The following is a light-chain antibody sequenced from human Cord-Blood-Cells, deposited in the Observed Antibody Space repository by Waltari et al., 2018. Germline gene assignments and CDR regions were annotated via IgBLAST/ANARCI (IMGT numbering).Light chain of an antibody. CDR1: QGVSSSY. J-gene: IGKJ4*01. V-gene: IGKV3-20*01. CDR2: GAS. Sequence: EIVLTQSPGTLSLSPGERATLSCRASQGVSSSYLARYQQKLGQAPRILIYGASTRATGIPDRCSGSVSGTDCTLTISRLEPEDFAVDYCQQYGSSPLTFGGGTKVEIK. CDR3: QQYGSSPLT.